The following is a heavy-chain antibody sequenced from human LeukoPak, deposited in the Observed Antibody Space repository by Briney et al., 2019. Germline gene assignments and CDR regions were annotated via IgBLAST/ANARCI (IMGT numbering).Heavy chain of an antibody. Sequence: GEALKISCNGSGYSFTSYWIGWVRQMPGKGLEWMGIMYPGDAETRYSPSSPGQVSISADKTISTAYRQCNSLNSSHSTRHYSPSFGGGATGAPLDIWGQGTMVTVSS. CDR3: PSFGGGATGAPLDI. D-gene: IGHD3-16*01. CDR2: MYPGDAET. CDR1: GYSFTSYW. V-gene: IGHV5-51*01. J-gene: IGHJ3*02.